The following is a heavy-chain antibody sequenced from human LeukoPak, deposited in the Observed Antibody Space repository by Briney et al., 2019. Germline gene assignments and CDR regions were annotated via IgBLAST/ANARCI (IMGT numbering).Heavy chain of an antibody. D-gene: IGHD6-13*01. CDR2: INQDGSEK. CDR1: GFTFSTFA. V-gene: IGHV3-7*01. Sequence: GGSLRLSCAASGFTFSTFAMIWVRQAPGKGLEWVANINQDGSEKYYVDSVKGRFTISRDNAKNSLYLQLNSLRAKDTAVYYCARGGSDSSWYWEDWGQGTLVTVSS. CDR3: ARGGSDSSWYWED. J-gene: IGHJ4*02.